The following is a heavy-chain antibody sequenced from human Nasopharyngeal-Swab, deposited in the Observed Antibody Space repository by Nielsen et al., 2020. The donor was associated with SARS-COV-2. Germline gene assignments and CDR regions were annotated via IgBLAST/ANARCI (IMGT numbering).Heavy chain of an antibody. CDR2: ISGSGGST. CDR3: AKDSVLRYFDWLLTYYFDY. CDR1: GFTFSSYE. Sequence: GEYLKIYCAASGFTFSSYEMSWVRQAPGKGLEWVSAISGSGGSTYYADSVKGRFTISRDNSKNTLYLQMNSLRAEDTAVYYCAKDSVLRYFDWLLTYYFDYWGQGTLVTVSS. J-gene: IGHJ4*02. V-gene: IGHV3-23*01. D-gene: IGHD3-9*01.